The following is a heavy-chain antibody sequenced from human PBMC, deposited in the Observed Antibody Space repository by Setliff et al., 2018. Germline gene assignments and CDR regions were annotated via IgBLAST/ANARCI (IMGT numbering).Heavy chain of an antibody. CDR2: IIPIFGTA. Sequence: SVKVSCKASGGTFSGYAISWVRQAPGQGLEWMGGIIPIFGTANYAQKFQGRVTMTTDESTSTAYMELSSLRSEDTAVYYCARGEREGITMVRGVRGTHYYYGMDVWGQGTTGTVSS. CDR3: ARGEREGITMVRGVRGTHYYYGMDV. CDR1: GGTFSGYA. D-gene: IGHD3-10*01. J-gene: IGHJ6*02. V-gene: IGHV1-69*05.